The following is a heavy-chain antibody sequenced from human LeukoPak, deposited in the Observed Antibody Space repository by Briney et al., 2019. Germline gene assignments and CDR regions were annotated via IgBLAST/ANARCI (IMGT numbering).Heavy chain of an antibody. CDR3: ARVPAFDSSGYDAFDI. J-gene: IGHJ3*02. D-gene: IGHD3-22*01. Sequence: GSLRLSCAASGFTFSSYAMSWVRQAPGKGLEWVSGISAGGNTYYADSVKGRFTISRDNSKNTLYLQMNSLRAEDTAVYYCARVPAFDSSGYDAFDIWGQGTMVTVSS. CDR1: GFTFSSYA. CDR2: ISAGGNT. V-gene: IGHV3-23*01.